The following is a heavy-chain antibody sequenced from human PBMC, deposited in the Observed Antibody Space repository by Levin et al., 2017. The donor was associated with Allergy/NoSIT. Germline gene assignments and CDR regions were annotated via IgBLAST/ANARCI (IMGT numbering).Heavy chain of an antibody. CDR3: AKAYCTSTTCPLDY. J-gene: IGHJ4*02. V-gene: IGHV3-53*01. CDR1: GFSVTTDY. D-gene: IGHD2-2*01. CDR2: VYSSGST. Sequence: AGESLKISCAASGFSVTTDYINWVRQAPGKGLEWVSVVYSSGSTFYADSVKGRFSISRDISKNTVFLQMDSLRPDDTAVYYCAKAYCTSTTCPLDYWGQGTLVTVSS.